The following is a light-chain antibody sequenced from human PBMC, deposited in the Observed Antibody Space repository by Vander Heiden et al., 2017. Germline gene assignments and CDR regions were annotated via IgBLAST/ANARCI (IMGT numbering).Light chain of an antibody. CDR3: QTWATGRV. J-gene: IGLJ3*02. CDR1: GGHSNYA. CDR2: RNSDGSY. Sequence: QRVLTQSPSASASLGASVKLTCTLGGGHSNYARALHQQRPEKGPRYLMKRNSDGSYSKGDGIPARFYGSSSGAERYLTISSLQSEDEAYYYCQTWATGRVFGGGTKLTVL. V-gene: IGLV4-69*01.